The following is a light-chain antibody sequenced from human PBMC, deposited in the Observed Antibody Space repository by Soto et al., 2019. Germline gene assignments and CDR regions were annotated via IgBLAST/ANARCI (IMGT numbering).Light chain of an antibody. CDR3: AALDDSLNGVV. Sequence: QSVLTQPPSASGTPGQRVTISCCASISDIGGNTVNWYQQLPGTAPKLLMYTNNQRPSGVPDRFSGSKSGTSASLAISGLQSEDEAYYYCAALDDSLNGVVFGGGTKLTVL. CDR2: TNN. V-gene: IGLV1-44*01. CDR1: ISDIGGNT. J-gene: IGLJ2*01.